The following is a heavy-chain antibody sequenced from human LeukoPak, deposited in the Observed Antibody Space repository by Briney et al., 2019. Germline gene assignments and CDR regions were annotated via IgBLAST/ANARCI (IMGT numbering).Heavy chain of an antibody. CDR2: INHSGST. Sequence: AETLSLTCAVYGGFFSGYYWSWIRHPPGKGLEWIGEINHSGSTKYNPALKSRVTISVGNTKNQFSLKQSSVTAADTAVYYCARDLAAAQRGWFDPWGQGTLVTVSS. CDR1: GGFFSGYY. J-gene: IGHJ5*02. V-gene: IGHV4-34*01. CDR3: ARDLAAAQRGWFDP. D-gene: IGHD6-13*01.